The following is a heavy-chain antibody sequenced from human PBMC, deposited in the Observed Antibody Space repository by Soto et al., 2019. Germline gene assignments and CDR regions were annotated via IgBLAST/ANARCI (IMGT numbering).Heavy chain of an antibody. J-gene: IGHJ4*02. CDR2: IYYNGNA. D-gene: IGHD3-10*01. Sequence: QVQLQESGPGLVKPSQTLSLTCTVSGGSISSGTYYWSWIRQHPGKGLEWIGFIYYNGNAFYNPSLKSRVAISLETSKNQSALKLMYLTAADTAVYFCARGELWWDFWGQGTLVTVSS. V-gene: IGHV4-31*03. CDR3: ARGELWWDF. CDR1: GGSISSGTYY.